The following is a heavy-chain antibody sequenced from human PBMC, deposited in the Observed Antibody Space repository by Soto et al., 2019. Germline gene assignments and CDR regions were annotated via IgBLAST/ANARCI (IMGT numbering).Heavy chain of an antibody. CDR2: ISSRSSLT. J-gene: IGHJ4*02. CDR3: VRQVPGELTAFDS. D-gene: IGHD1-26*01. V-gene: IGHV3-11*06. Sequence: GGSLRLSCAASGFTFSDYYMSWIRQAPGKGLEWVSYISSRSSLTNYADSVRGRFTISRDNAKNSLYLQMDSLRAEDTALYYCVRQVPGELTAFDSWGQGTLVTVSS. CDR1: GFTFSDYY.